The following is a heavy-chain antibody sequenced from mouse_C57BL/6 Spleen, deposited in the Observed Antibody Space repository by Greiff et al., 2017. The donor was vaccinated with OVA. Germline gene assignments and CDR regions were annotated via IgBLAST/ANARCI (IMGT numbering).Heavy chain of an antibody. D-gene: IGHD2-1*01. J-gene: IGHJ3*01. V-gene: IGHV1-15*01. CDR3: TRERGYGNPGVFAY. CDR2: IDPETGGT. CDR1: GYTFTDYE. Sequence: QVQLQQSGAELVRPGASVTLSCKASGYTFTDYEMHWVKQTPVHGLEWIGAIDPETGGTAYNQKFKGKAILTADKSSSTAYMELRSLTSEDSAVYYCTRERGYGNPGVFAYWGQGTLVTVSA.